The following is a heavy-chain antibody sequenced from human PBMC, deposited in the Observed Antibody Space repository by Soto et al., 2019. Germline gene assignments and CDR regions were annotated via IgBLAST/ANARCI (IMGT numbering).Heavy chain of an antibody. Sequence: QVQLQESGPGLVKASETLSLTCTVSGGSVRSGSYYWSWIRQPPGKGLEWIGYIYYSGSTNYNPSLKSRVTISADTSKNQFSLILSSVTAADTAVYYCARGEDSSGWYRFDYWGQGTLLTVSS. CDR3: ARGEDSSGWYRFDY. D-gene: IGHD6-19*01. J-gene: IGHJ4*02. CDR2: IYYSGST. CDR1: GGSVRSGSYY. V-gene: IGHV4-61*01.